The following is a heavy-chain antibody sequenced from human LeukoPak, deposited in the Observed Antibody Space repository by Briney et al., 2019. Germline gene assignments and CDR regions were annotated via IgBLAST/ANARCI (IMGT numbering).Heavy chain of an antibody. CDR1: GFTFSSYD. CDR2: IGTAGDT. J-gene: IGHJ4*02. D-gene: IGHD3-16*01. V-gene: IGHV3-13*01. Sequence: PGGSLRLSCAASGFTFSSYDMHWVRQATGKGLEWVSTIGTAGDTYYPGSVKGRFTISRENAKNSLYLQMNSPRAGDTAVYYCARGSFGGAVLHGGQGTLVTVSS. CDR3: ARGSFGGAVLH.